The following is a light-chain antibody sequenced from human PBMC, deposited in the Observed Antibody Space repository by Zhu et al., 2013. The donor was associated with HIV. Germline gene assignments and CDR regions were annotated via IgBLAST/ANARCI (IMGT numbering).Light chain of an antibody. CDR3: QQYNSYST. Sequence: DIQMTQSPSTLSASVGDRVTITCRASQSISSWLAWYQQRPGKAPKLLIYDASTLMSGVPSRFSGTASGTRFTLTISSLQPDDFATYYCQQYNSYSTFGQGTKVDMK. V-gene: IGKV1-5*01. CDR1: QSISSW. J-gene: IGKJ2*01. CDR2: DAS.